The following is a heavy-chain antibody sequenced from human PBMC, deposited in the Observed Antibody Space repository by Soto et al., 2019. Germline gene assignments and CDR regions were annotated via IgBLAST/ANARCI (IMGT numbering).Heavy chain of an antibody. CDR3: ARDLSSIAAFDY. J-gene: IGHJ4*02. CDR2: ISSSGSTI. V-gene: IGHV3-48*03. Sequence: PDGSLRLSCAASGFTFSSYEMNWVRQAPGKGLEWVSYISSSGSTIYYADSVKGRFTISRDNAKNSLYLQMNSLRAEDTAVYYCARDLSSIAAFDYWGQGTMVTVYS. D-gene: IGHD6-6*01. CDR1: GFTFSSYE.